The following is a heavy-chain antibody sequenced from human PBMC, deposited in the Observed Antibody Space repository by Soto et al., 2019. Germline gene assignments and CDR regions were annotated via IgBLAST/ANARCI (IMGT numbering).Heavy chain of an antibody. Sequence: EVQLLESGGGLVQPGGSLRLSCAASGFTFSSYAISWVRQAPGKGLEWVSAISGSGGRTYYADSVKGRFTISRDNSKNTLYLQMNSLRAEDTAVYYCTKPPKGSRGYYPIRAEYFHHSGQGTLVTVSS. CDR2: ISGSGGRT. CDR1: GFTFSSYA. J-gene: IGHJ1*01. CDR3: TKPPKGSRGYYPIRAEYFHH. D-gene: IGHD3-22*01. V-gene: IGHV3-23*01.